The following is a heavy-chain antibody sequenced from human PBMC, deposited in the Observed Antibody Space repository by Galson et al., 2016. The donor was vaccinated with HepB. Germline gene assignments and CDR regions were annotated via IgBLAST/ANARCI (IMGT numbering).Heavy chain of an antibody. CDR2: IYTGGYT. J-gene: IGHJ6*03. Sequence: SLRLSCAVSGFAVGRDYMSWVRQAPGKGLECVSVIYTGGYTYYADSVKGRFTISRDESKNTLFLEINSLSAEDTAVYYCVRVSRRGSHYDSSGYGRPYYYYYMDVWGKGTMVTVSS. D-gene: IGHD3-22*01. V-gene: IGHV3-53*01. CDR1: GFAVGRDY. CDR3: VRVSRRGSHYDSSGYGRPYYYYYMDV.